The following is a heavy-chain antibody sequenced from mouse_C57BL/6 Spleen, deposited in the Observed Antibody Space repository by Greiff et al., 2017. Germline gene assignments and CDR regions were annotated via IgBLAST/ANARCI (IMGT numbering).Heavy chain of an antibody. D-gene: IGHD1-1*01. J-gene: IGHJ4*01. CDR1: GYTFTTYP. Sequence: QVQLKESGAELVKPGASVKMSCKASGYTFTTYPIEWMKQNHGKSLEWIGNFHPYNDDTKYNEKFKGKATLTVEKSSSTVYLELSRLTSDDSAVYYCARISSPYYYAMDYWGQGTSVTVSS. CDR2: FHPYNDDT. V-gene: IGHV1-47*01. CDR3: ARISSPYYYAMDY.